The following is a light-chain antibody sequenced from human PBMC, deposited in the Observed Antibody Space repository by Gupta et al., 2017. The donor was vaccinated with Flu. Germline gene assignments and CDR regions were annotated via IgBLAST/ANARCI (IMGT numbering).Light chain of an antibody. J-gene: IGKJ4*01. V-gene: IGKV3-20*01. CDR2: GIF. Sequence: GTLSLSPGERATLACRASQSLSNNYLAWYQQKTGQAPRLLIYGIFNRATGIPDRFSGSGSGTDRTRTISRLEPEDCAVYLRQQYGNIPLTCGGGTKVEIK. CDR3: QQYGNIPLT. CDR1: QSLSNNY.